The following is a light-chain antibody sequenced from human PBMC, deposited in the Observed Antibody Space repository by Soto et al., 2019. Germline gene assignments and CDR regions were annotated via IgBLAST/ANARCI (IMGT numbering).Light chain of an antibody. Sequence: DIQMTQSPSTLSASEGDRVTISCRASQSVSIWLAWYQQKPGRAPKLLIYKSSILESGVPSRFSGSGSGTEFTLTISSLQPDDFATYYCQQFNTSPWTFGQGTKVEFK. CDR1: QSVSIW. V-gene: IGKV1-5*03. CDR3: QQFNTSPWT. CDR2: KSS. J-gene: IGKJ1*01.